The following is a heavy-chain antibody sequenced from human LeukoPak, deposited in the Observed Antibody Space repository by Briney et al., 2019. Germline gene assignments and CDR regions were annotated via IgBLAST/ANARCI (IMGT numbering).Heavy chain of an antibody. CDR3: ARIGYYDSSGYYWHFDL. CDR2: ISSSSSYI. J-gene: IGHJ2*01. Sequence: GGSLRLSCAASGFTFSSYSMNWVRQAPGKGLEWVSSISSSSSYIYYADSVKGRFTVSRDDAKNSLYLQMNSLRAEDTAVYYCARIGYYDSSGYYWHFDLWGRGTLVTVSS. V-gene: IGHV3-21*04. CDR1: GFTFSSYS. D-gene: IGHD3-22*01.